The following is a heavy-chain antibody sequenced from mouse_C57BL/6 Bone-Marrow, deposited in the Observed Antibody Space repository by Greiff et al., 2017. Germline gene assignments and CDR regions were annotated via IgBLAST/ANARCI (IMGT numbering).Heavy chain of an antibody. CDR2: INPNSGST. Sequence: QVQLQQPGAELVKPGASVKLSCKASGYTFTSYWMHWVKQRPGQGLEWIGMINPNSGSTNYNEKFKSKATLTADKSYSTAYRQLSSLTSEDSAVYYCARRYYDGSSAFAYWGQGTLVTVSA. V-gene: IGHV1-64*01. J-gene: IGHJ3*01. CDR3: ARRYYDGSSAFAY. D-gene: IGHD1-1*01. CDR1: GYTFTSYW.